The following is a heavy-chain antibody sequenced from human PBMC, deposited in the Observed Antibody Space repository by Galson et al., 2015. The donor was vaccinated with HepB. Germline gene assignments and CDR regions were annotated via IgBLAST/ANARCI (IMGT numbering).Heavy chain of an antibody. CDR3: AGGRTLGSYYYYYYYMDV. J-gene: IGHJ6*03. Sequence: SVKVSCKASGGTFSSYAISWVRQAPGQGLEWMGGIIPIFGTANYAQKFQGRVTITADESTSTAYMELSSLRSEDTAVYYCAGGRTLGSYYYYYYYMDVWGKGTTVTVSS. CDR1: GGTFSSYA. D-gene: IGHD3-16*01. V-gene: IGHV1-69*13. CDR2: IIPIFGTA.